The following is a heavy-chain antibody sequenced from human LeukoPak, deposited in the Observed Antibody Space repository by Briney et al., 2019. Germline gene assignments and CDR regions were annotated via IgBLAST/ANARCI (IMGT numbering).Heavy chain of an antibody. V-gene: IGHV3-74*01. CDR3: ARGRYSGYSAIDY. CDR2: INSDGSST. D-gene: IGHD5-12*01. J-gene: IGHJ4*02. CDR1: RFTFSTYW. Sequence: QAGGSLRLSCAASRFTFSTYWMHWVRHAPGKGLVWVSRINSDGSSTGYADSVKGRFTISRDNAKNSLYLQMNSLRAEDTAVYYCARGRYSGYSAIDYWGQGTLVTVSS.